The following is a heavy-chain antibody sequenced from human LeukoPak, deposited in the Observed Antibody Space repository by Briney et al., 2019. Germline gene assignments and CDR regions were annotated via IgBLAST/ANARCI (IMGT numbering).Heavy chain of an antibody. J-gene: IGHJ4*02. D-gene: IGHD1-7*01. CDR3: ARGLTRGGTTHFDY. Sequence: GGSLRLSCAASGFTFSSYSMNWVRQTPGKGLEWISSIGSSSAYIYYADSVKGRFTISRDNAKNSLSLQMNSLRAEDTAVYYCARGLTRGGTTHFDYWGQGTLVTVSS. CDR2: IGSSSAYI. CDR1: GFTFSSYS. V-gene: IGHV3-21*01.